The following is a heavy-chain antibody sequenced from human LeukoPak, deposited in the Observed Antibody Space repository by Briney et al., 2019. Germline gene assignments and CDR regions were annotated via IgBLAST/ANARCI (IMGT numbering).Heavy chain of an antibody. CDR3: AREPSGYDTPDAFDI. J-gene: IGHJ3*02. CDR1: GYTFTSYY. V-gene: IGHV1-46*01. D-gene: IGHD3-3*01. CDR2: INPSGGST. Sequence: ASVKVSCKASGYTFTSYYMHWVRQAPGQGLEWMGIINPSGGSTSYAQKFQGRVTMTRDTSTSTVYMELSSLRSEDTAVYCCAREPSGYDTPDAFDIWGQGPMVTVSS.